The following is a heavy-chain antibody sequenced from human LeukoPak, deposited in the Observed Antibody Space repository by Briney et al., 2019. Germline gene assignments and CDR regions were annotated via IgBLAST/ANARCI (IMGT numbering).Heavy chain of an antibody. V-gene: IGHV3-49*04. CDR2: IRSKAYGRTT. J-gene: IGHJ6*02. D-gene: IGHD5-12*01. CDR3: TAYDPSDYYGMDV. CDR1: GFTFGDYA. Sequence: GGSLRLSCTASGFTFGDYAMTWVRQAPGKGLEWVGFIRSKAYGRTTEFAASVKGRFIISRDDSKSIAYLQMNSLKSEDTAVYYCTAYDPSDYYGMDVWGQGTTVTVS.